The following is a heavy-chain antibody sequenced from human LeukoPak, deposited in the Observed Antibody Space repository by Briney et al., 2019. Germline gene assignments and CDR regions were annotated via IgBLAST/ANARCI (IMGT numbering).Heavy chain of an antibody. Sequence: GGSLRLSCAASGFTFSSYWMSWVRQAPGKGLEWVANIKQDGSEKYYVDSVKGRFTISRDNAKNSLYLQMNSLRAEDTAVYYCARDFKRFLEWPQGVFDYWGQGTLVTVSS. J-gene: IGHJ4*02. CDR3: ARDFKRFLEWPQGVFDY. D-gene: IGHD3-3*01. CDR1: GFTFSSYW. CDR2: IKQDGSEK. V-gene: IGHV3-7*01.